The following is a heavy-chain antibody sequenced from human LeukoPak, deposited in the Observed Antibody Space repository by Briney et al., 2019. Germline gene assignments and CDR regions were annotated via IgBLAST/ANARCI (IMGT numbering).Heavy chain of an antibody. CDR1: GFTFSSYA. J-gene: IGHJ4*02. CDR3: ARGLHFRVYDSSDFYLH. D-gene: IGHD3-22*01. V-gene: IGHV3-30*04. CDR2: ISYDGSNK. Sequence: GGSLRLSCAASGFTFSSYAMHWVRQAPGKGLEWVAVISYDGSNKYYADSVKGRFTISRDNSKNTLYLQMNSLRAEDTAVYYCARGLHFRVYDSSDFYLHWGQGTLVTVSS.